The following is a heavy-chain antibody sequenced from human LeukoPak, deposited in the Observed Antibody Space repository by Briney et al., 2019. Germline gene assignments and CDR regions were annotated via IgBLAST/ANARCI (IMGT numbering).Heavy chain of an antibody. CDR2: ISYDGSNK. CDR1: GFTFSSYA. J-gene: IGHJ4*02. V-gene: IGHV3-30*01. D-gene: IGHD2-21*02. Sequence: GGSLRLSCAASGFTFSSYAMHWVRQAPGKGLEWVAVISYDGSNKYYADSVKGRFTISRDNSKNTLYLQMNSLRAEDTAVYYRAKAVGDKTGFDYWGQGTLVTVSS. CDR3: AKAVGDKTGFDY.